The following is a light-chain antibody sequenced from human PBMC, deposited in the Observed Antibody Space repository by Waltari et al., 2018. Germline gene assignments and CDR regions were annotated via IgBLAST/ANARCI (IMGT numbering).Light chain of an antibody. CDR2: LNS. CDR3: QSYDRSLSVV. Sequence: QSVLTQPPSVSGAPGQRVTISCTGSSSNIGAGYDVHWYQQLPGTAPKLLIYLNSKRPSGVPDRFSASKSGTSASLAITGLQAEDEAYYYCQSYDRSLSVVFGGGTKLTVL. J-gene: IGLJ2*01. CDR1: SSNIGAGYD. V-gene: IGLV1-40*01.